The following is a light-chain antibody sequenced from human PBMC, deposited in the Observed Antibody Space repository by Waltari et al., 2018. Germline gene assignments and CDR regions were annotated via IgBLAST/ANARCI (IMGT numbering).Light chain of an antibody. CDR1: QGIISY. CDR2: NAS. Sequence: IQLTQSPSSLSASVGDRVTITCRASQGIISYLACYQQKPGKAPKLLSHNASTLESGVPSRFSGSGSGTDFTLSISSLQPEDFATYYCQQRNSYPITFGQGTRLEIK. CDR3: QQRNSYPIT. J-gene: IGKJ5*01. V-gene: IGKV1-9*01.